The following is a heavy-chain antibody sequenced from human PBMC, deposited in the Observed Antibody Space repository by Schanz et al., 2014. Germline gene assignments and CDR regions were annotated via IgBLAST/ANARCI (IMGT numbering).Heavy chain of an antibody. J-gene: IGHJ4*02. D-gene: IGHD3-10*01. CDR3: AKDQGSYGSGSYSYFDY. Sequence: EVQLVESGGGLVKPGESLRLSCAASGFIFSAYTMNWVRQAPGKGLEWVSGMSGSGASTYYADSVKGRFTISRDNSKNTLYLQMNSLRAEDTAVYYCAKDQGSYGSGSYSYFDYWGQGTLXTVSS. V-gene: IGHV3-23*04. CDR2: MSGSGAST. CDR1: GFIFSAYT.